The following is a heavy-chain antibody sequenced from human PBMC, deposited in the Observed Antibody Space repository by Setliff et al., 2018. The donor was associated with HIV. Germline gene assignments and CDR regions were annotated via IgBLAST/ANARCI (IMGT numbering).Heavy chain of an antibody. CDR1: GGTFSLYA. CDR3: ARDQATGYEKVWFSWIDP. D-gene: IGHD5-12*01. V-gene: IGHV1-69*13. Sequence: SVKVSCKASGGTFSLYAINWVRQAPGQGLEWMGGIIPIYNTANYAQKFQGRVTITADGSTSTAYMELSSLRFEDTATYYCARDQATGYEKVWFSWIDPWGQGTLVTVSS. CDR2: IIPIYNTA. J-gene: IGHJ5*02.